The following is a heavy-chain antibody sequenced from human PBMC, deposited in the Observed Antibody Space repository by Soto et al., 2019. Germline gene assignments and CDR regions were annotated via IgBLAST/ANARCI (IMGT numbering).Heavy chain of an antibody. J-gene: IGHJ4*02. CDR1: GYTFTSYG. CDR2: ISAYNGNR. D-gene: IGHD1-26*01. V-gene: IGHV1-18*01. Sequence: RASVKVSCKASGYTFTSYGISWVRQAPGQGLEWMGWISAYNGNRNYAQKVQGRVTMTTDTSTNTAYMEVRSLRSDDTAVYYCARDQVGATGDYWGQGTLVTVSS. CDR3: ARDQVGATGDY.